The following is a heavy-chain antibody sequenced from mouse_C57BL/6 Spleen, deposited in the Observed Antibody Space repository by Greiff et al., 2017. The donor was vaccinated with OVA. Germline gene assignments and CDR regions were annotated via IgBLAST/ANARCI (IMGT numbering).Heavy chain of an antibody. CDR2: INPNDGTT. V-gene: IGHV1-39*01. CDR3: AREFGSSYGDFDY. Sequence: EVQVVQSGPELVKPGASVKLSCKASGYTFTDYNMNWVKQRPGQSLEWIGVINPNDGTTRYNQKFKGKATLTVDTSSSTAYMQLNSLTSEDSAVYYCAREFGSSYGDFDYWGQGTTVTVSS. D-gene: IGHD1-1*01. J-gene: IGHJ2*01. CDR1: GYTFTDYN.